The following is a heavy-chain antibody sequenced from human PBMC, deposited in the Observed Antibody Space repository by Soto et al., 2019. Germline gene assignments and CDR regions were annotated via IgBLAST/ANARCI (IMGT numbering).Heavy chain of an antibody. CDR3: VREASGWYSRGSFDF. Sequence: LRLSCAASGFTFSSYWMHWVRQAPGKGLVWVSRINSDGSSTSYADSVKGRFTISRDNSNNTLYLQMNSLRAEDTAIYSCVREASGWYSRGSFDFWGRGTMVTVSS. J-gene: IGHJ3*01. D-gene: IGHD6-19*01. CDR2: INSDGSST. V-gene: IGHV3-74*01. CDR1: GFTFSSYW.